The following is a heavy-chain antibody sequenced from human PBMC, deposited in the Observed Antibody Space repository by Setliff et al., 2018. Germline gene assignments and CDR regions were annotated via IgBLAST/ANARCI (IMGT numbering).Heavy chain of an antibody. Sequence: ASVKVSCKASGYTFTNFGISWVREAPGQGLEWMGWISASNGKTNYAQKFQGRVTLTTDTSTSTAYMEVRGLTSDDTAVYYCGRRQPVDYGLNSRYKNWFDYWGQGTLVTVSS. CDR2: ISASNGKT. V-gene: IGHV1-18*01. CDR3: GRRQPVDYGLNSRYKNWFDY. D-gene: IGHD3-10*01. J-gene: IGHJ5*01. CDR1: GYTFTNFG.